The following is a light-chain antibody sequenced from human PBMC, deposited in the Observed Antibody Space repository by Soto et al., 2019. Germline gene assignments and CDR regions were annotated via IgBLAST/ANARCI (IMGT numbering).Light chain of an antibody. CDR2: DAS. CDR1: RGISSA. CDR3: QQATSFPLT. J-gene: IGKJ4*01. V-gene: IGKV1-12*01. Sequence: DIQMTQSPSSVSATVGDRVTITCRASRGISSALGWYQQKPGEAPKLLIFDASTLQSGVPSRFSGSGSGTDFTLTISSLQPEDFATYYRQQATSFPLTFGGGTKVEI.